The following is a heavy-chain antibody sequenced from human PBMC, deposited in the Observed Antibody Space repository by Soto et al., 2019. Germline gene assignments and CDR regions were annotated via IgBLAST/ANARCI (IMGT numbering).Heavy chain of an antibody. J-gene: IGHJ6*02. CDR2: IIPIFGTA. Sequence: SVKVSCKASGGTFSSYAISWVRQAPGQGLEWMGGIIPIFGTANYAQKFQGRVTITADKSTSTAYMELSSLRSEDTAVYYCARSGDILTGGEGYYYYGMDVWGQGTTVTVS. V-gene: IGHV1-69*06. CDR1: GGTFSSYA. CDR3: ARSGDILTGGEGYYYYGMDV. D-gene: IGHD3-9*01.